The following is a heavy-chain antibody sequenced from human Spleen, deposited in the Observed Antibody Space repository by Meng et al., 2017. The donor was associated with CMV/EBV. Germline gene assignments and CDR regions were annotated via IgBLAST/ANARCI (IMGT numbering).Heavy chain of an antibody. CDR1: GFTFDDYA. D-gene: IGHD2-2*01. V-gene: IGHV3-43D*03. Sequence: GGPLRLSCAASGFTFDDYAMHWVRQVPGKGLEWVSLTSWDGDTTYYADSVKGRFTISRDNSKNSLYLQMNSLRAEDTAVYYCARDYCSSTSCYPGGKNWFDPWGQGTLVTVSS. CDR3: ARDYCSSTSCYPGGKNWFDP. J-gene: IGHJ5*02. CDR2: TSWDGDTT.